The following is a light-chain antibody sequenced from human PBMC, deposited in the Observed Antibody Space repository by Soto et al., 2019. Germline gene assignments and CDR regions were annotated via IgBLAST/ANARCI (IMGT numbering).Light chain of an antibody. CDR2: GSN. CDR1: SSNIGSNS. V-gene: IGLV1-44*01. J-gene: IGLJ2*01. Sequence: SVLTQPPSASGTPGQRVSISCSGSSSNIGSNSVTWYQQFLGKAPKLLIYGSNQRPSGVPDRFSGSKSGTSASLAISGLQSEDESDYYCAAWDDTLNGPVFGGGTQLTVL. CDR3: AAWDDTLNGPV.